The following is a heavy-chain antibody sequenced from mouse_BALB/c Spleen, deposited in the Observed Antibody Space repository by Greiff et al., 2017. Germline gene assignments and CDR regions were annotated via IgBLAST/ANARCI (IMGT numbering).Heavy chain of an antibody. CDR1: GYSITSGYS. J-gene: IGHJ4*01. V-gene: IGHV3-6*02. Sequence: VQLQQSGPDLVKPSQSLSLTCTVTGYSITSGYSWHWIRQFPGNKLEWMGYISYDGSNNYNPSLKNRISITRDTSKNQFFLKLNSVTTEDTATYYCASFITTVHYAMDYWGQGTSVTVSS. CDR2: ISYDGSN. CDR3: ASFITTVHYAMDY. D-gene: IGHD1-1*01.